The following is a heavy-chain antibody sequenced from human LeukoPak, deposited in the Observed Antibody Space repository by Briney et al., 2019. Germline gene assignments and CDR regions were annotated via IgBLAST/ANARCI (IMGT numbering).Heavy chain of an antibody. CDR1: GGSISSYY. J-gene: IGHJ4*02. CDR3: ARANYDFWSGYRQPPDY. D-gene: IGHD3-3*01. Sequence: SGTLSLTCTVSGGSISSYYWSWIRQPPGKGLEWIGYIYYSGSTNYNPSLKSRVTISVDTSKNQFSLKLSSVTAADTAVYYCARANYDFWSGYRQPPDYWGQGTLVTVSS. V-gene: IGHV4-59*01. CDR2: IYYSGST.